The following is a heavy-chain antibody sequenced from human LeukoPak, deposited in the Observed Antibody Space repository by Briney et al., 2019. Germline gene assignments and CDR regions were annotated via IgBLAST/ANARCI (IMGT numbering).Heavy chain of an antibody. CDR2: ISSSSSTI. CDR3: ARELRGVISYFDY. V-gene: IGHV3-48*01. CDR1: GFTFSSYG. D-gene: IGHD3-10*01. J-gene: IGHJ4*02. Sequence: GGSLRLPCAASGFTFSSYGMHWVRQAPGKGLEWVSYISSSSSTIYYADSVKGRFTISRDNAKNSLYLQMNSLRAEDTAVYYCARELRGVISYFDYWGQGTLVTVSS.